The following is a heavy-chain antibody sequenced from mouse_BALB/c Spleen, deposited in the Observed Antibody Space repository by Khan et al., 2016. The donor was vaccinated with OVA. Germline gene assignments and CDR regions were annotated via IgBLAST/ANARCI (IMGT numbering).Heavy chain of an antibody. J-gene: IGHJ4*01. D-gene: IGHD4-1*01. CDR3: ARVGYAGTMDY. CDR1: GYSFTKNG. V-gene: IGHV9-3-1*01. Sequence: QIQLVQSGPELKKPGEPVKISCKASGYSFTKNGLNWAKQAPGKSLKWMGWINTYTGESTYADDFRGRFAFSLETSANTAYLQINNLKNEDTATYFCARVGYAGTMDYWGQGTSVTVSS. CDR2: INTYTGES.